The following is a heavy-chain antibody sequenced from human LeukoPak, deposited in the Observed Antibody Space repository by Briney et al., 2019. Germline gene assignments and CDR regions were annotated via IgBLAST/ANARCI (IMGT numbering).Heavy chain of an antibody. CDR3: AKDLVSGWPEGAFDI. CDR2: ISGSGSST. CDR1: GFTFSSYA. V-gene: IGHV3-23*01. Sequence: GGSLRLSCAASGFTFSSYAMNWVRQAPGKGLEWVSAISGSGSSTYRADSVKCRFAISRDNSKNTLYLQMNSLRAEDTAVYYCAKDLVSGWPEGAFDIWGQGTMVTVSS. J-gene: IGHJ3*02. D-gene: IGHD6-19*01.